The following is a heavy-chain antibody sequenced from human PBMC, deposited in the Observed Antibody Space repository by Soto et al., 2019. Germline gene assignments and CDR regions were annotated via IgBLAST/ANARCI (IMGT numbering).Heavy chain of an antibody. CDR3: VGGWPWGDQ. CDR2: IAHDESKK. Sequence: QEQLVESGGGVVQPERSLRLSCVVSGFSFRNYGMAWVRQAPGKGLEWVAAIAHDESKKYYADSVKGRFIISRDNSKKTLFLQMNSLRVEDTAVYYCVGGWPWGDQWGQGTLVTVSS. D-gene: IGHD3-16*01. V-gene: IGHV3-30*03. CDR1: GFSFRNYG. J-gene: IGHJ4*02.